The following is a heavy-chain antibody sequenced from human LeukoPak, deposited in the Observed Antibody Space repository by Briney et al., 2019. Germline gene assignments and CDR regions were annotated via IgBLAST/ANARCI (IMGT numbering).Heavy chain of an antibody. CDR1: GGSFSGYY. Sequence: SXTLSLTCAVYGGSFSGYYWSWIRQPPGKGLEWIGEINHSGSINYNPSLKSRVTISVDTSKNQFSLKLSSVTAADTAVYYCARVYSSSPGHNWFDPWGQGTLATVSS. CDR2: INHSGSI. D-gene: IGHD6-6*01. CDR3: ARVYSSSPGHNWFDP. J-gene: IGHJ5*02. V-gene: IGHV4-34*01.